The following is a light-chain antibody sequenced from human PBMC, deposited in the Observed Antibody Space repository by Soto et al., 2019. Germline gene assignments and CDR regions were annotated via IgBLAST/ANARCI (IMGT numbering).Light chain of an antibody. CDR3: QQYNNWPPWT. CDR1: QSVSSN. Sequence: EIVMTQSPAPLSVSPGERATLSCRASQSVSSNFAWYQQKPGQAPRLLIYGASTRATGIPARFSGSGSGTEFTLTISSLQSADFAFYYCQQYNNWPPWTFGQGTKVEIK. CDR2: GAS. J-gene: IGKJ1*01. V-gene: IGKV3-15*01.